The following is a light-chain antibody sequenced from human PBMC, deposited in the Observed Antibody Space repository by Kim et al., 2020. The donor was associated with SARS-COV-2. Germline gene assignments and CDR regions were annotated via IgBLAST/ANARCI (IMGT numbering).Light chain of an antibody. CDR2: KAS. CDR3: QQYNSDLTWT. CDR1: QSISSW. V-gene: IGKV1-5*03. Sequence: SVGDRVTITCRASQSISSWLAWYQQKPGKAPKLLIYKASNLQSGVPSRFSGSGSGTEFTLTISSLQPDDFATYYCQQYNSDLTWTFGQGTKVDIK. J-gene: IGKJ1*01.